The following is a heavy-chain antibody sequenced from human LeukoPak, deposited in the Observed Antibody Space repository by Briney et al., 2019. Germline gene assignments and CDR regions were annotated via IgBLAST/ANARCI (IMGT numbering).Heavy chain of an antibody. D-gene: IGHD3-16*01. CDR2: IYYSGST. Sequence: SETLSLTCTVSGGSISSSNYYWGWIRQPPGKGLEWIGSIYYSGSTYYNPSLKSRVTISVDTSKNQFSLKLSSVTAADTAVYYCARERDDYVWGSPLGAFDIWGQGTMVTVSS. CDR3: ARERDDYVWGSPLGAFDI. CDR1: GGSISSSNYY. J-gene: IGHJ3*02. V-gene: IGHV4-39*07.